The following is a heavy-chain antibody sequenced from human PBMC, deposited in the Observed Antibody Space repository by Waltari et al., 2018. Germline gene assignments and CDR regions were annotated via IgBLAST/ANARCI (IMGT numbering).Heavy chain of an antibody. J-gene: IGHJ3*01. D-gene: IGHD1-1*01. CDR1: GGNFGSYS. Sequence: QVHLVQSGAEVKKPGSSMKVSCKASGGNFGSYSIAWVRQAAGQGHEMLGGISPIFGTPQYAQHFQGRLTLTADASTTTAYVELSGLRSEDTAIYYCARRNLGFAFDVWGQGTLVIVSS. V-gene: IGHV1-69*12. CDR3: ARRNLGFAFDV. CDR2: ISPIFGTP.